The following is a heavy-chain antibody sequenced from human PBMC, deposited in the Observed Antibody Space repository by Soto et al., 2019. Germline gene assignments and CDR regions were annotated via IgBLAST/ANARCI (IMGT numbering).Heavy chain of an antibody. Sequence: SQTLSLTCAISGDSVSSNSAAWNWIRQSPSRGLEWLGRTYYRSKWYNDYAGSVRGQITINPDTSNNQFSLQLNSVTPEDTAVYYCARVVPAAMRFYYYGMDVWGQGTTVTVSS. D-gene: IGHD2-2*01. CDR3: ARVVPAAMRFYYYGMDV. CDR1: GDSVSSNSAA. V-gene: IGHV6-1*01. J-gene: IGHJ6*02. CDR2: TYYRSKWYN.